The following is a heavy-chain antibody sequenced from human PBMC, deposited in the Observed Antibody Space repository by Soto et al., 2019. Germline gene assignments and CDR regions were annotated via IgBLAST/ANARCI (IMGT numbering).Heavy chain of an antibody. Sequence: ASVKVACKASGDTFTSYDINWVRQATGQGLEWMGWMNPNSGNTGYAQKFQGRVTMTRNTSISTAYMELSSLRSEDTAVYYCARGRLFSIAAAKTWGQGTLVTVSS. CDR1: GDTFTSYD. J-gene: IGHJ5*02. D-gene: IGHD6-13*01. V-gene: IGHV1-8*01. CDR2: MNPNSGNT. CDR3: ARGRLFSIAAAKT.